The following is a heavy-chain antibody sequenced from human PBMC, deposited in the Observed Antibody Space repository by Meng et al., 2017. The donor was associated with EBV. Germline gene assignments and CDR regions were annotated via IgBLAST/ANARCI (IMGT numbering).Heavy chain of an antibody. D-gene: IGHD1-26*01. CDR1: GFSLSTSGVG. CDR2: IYWDDDK. Sequence: QITLKESGPTLVKPTLHLTLTVTFSGFSLSTSGVGVGWIRQPPGKALEWLALIYWDDDKRYRPSLKSRLTITKDTSKNQVVLTMTNMDPVDTATYYCAHSRVGATEFDYWGQGTLVTVSS. J-gene: IGHJ4*02. CDR3: AHSRVGATEFDY. V-gene: IGHV2-5*02.